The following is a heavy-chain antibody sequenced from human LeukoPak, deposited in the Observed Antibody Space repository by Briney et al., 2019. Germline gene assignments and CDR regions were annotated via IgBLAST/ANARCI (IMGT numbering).Heavy chain of an antibody. D-gene: IGHD2-15*01. CDR1: GGSFSGYY. CDR2: INHSGST. Sequence: SETLSLTCAVYGGSFSGYYWSWIRQPPGKGLEWIGEINHSGSTNYNPSLKSRVTISVDTSKNQFSLKLSSVTAADTAVYYCARHGGYCSGGSCYRAPHFDYWGQGTLVTVSS. V-gene: IGHV4-34*01. CDR3: ARHGGYCSGGSCYRAPHFDY. J-gene: IGHJ4*02.